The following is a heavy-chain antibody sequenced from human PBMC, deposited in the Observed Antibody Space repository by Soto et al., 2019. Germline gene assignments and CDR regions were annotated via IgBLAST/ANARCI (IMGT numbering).Heavy chain of an antibody. Sequence: QVHLVQSGAEEKKPGASVKVSCQASGYAFTTYGITWVRQAPGQGLEWMGWISAHNGNTNYAQKLQGRVTVTRDTSTSTAYMELRSLRSDGTAVYYCARGRYGDYWGQGALVTVSS. CDR1: GYAFTTYG. V-gene: IGHV1-18*01. J-gene: IGHJ4*02. CDR2: ISAHNGNT. D-gene: IGHD1-1*01. CDR3: ARGRYGDY.